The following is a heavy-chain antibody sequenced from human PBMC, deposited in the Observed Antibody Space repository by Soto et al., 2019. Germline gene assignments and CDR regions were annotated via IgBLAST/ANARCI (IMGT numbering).Heavy chain of an antibody. Sequence: SVKVSCKASGGTFSSYAISWVRQAPGQGLQWMGGIIPIFGTANYAQKFQGRVTITADESTSTAYMELSSLRSEDTAVYYCARGYIVVVTASLLWYYGMDVWGQGTTVTVSS. D-gene: IGHD2-21*02. CDR2: IIPIFGTA. V-gene: IGHV1-69*13. J-gene: IGHJ6*02. CDR1: GGTFSSYA. CDR3: ARGYIVVVTASLLWYYGMDV.